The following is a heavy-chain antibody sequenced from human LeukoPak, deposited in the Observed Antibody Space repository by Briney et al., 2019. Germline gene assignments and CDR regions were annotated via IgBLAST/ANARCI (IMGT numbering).Heavy chain of an antibody. CDR3: AKLGYCSGTSCLDY. CDR1: GFTFSTYS. V-gene: IGHV3-48*02. J-gene: IGHJ4*02. D-gene: IGHD2-2*01. Sequence: GGSLRLSCAASGFTFSTYSMNWVRQAPGKGLEWVSYISDSSSSTIYYADSVKGRFTIPRDNAKNSLYLQMNSLRDEDTAVYYCAKLGYCSGTSCLDYWGQGTLVTVSS. CDR2: ISDSSSSTI.